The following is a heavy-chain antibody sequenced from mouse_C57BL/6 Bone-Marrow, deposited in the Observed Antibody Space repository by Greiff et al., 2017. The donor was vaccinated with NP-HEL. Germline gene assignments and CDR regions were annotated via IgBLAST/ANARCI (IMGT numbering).Heavy chain of an antibody. J-gene: IGHJ1*03. D-gene: IGHD1-1*01. CDR3: ARHEYYYGSGWYFDV. CDR2: ISNGGGST. Sequence: DVHLVESGGGLVQPGGSLKLSCAASGFTFSDYYMYWVRQTPEKRLEWVAYISNGGGSTYYPDTVKGRFTLSRDNAKNTLYLQMSRLKSEDTAMYYCARHEYYYGSGWYFDVWGTGTTVTVSS. CDR1: GFTFSDYY. V-gene: IGHV5-12*01.